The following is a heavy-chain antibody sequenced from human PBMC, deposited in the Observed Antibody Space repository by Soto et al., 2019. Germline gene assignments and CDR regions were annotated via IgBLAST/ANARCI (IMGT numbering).Heavy chain of an antibody. V-gene: IGHV4-59*12. CDR2: IYHSGST. D-gene: IGHD3-10*01. CDR1: GGSISSDC. CDR3: ARGVGEFYFEY. Sequence: TLSLTCTVSGGSISSDCWSWIRQPPGKGQGRIGYIYHSGSTNYNPSLKSRVTISVDRSKNQFSLKLSSVTAADTAVYYCARGVGEFYFEYWGQGTLVTVSS. J-gene: IGHJ4*02.